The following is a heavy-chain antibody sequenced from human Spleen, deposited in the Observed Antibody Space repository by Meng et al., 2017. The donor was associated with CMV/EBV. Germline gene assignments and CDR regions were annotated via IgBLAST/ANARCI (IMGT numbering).Heavy chain of an antibody. V-gene: IGHV4-39*07. J-gene: IGHJ5*02. CDR2: IYYNGNT. D-gene: IGHD1-20*01. Sequence: TFSGGSMGRGTYHWAWIRQPPGKGLEWIGSIYYNGNTFYNPSLKSRVTISGDTSKNQFSLKVSSLTAADTAVYYCALTAVNWFDPWGHGTLVTVSS. CDR1: GGSMGRGTYH. CDR3: ALTAVNWFDP.